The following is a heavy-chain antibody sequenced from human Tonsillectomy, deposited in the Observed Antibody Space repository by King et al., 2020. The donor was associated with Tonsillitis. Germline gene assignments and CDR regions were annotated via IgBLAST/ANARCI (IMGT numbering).Heavy chain of an antibody. D-gene: IGHD2-15*01. V-gene: IGHV1-2*02. CDR2: MNPNNGDT. CDR3: AREGDRTPAMWY. J-gene: IGHJ4*02. Sequence: VQLVESGAEVKKPGASVRVSCKASGYTFTGSYIHWVRQAPGQGLEWRGWMNPNNGDTNFALNFAGRVTMTMDTSISTAHMELRRLTSDDTAVYFCAREGDRTPAMWYWGQGTLVTVSS. CDR1: GYTFTGSY.